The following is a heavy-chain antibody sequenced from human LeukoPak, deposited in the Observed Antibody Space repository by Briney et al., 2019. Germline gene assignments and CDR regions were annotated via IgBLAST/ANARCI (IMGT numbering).Heavy chain of an antibody. CDR3: ATRSSWTDY. CDR2: IYYSGST. Sequence: SDTLTLTCTVSGGSFSSSSYYWGWMRQPPGKELEWIGSIYYSGSTYYNPSLNSRATISVDTTNNQFSLMLSSVTAADTAVCYCATRSSWTDYWGQGTLVTVSS. J-gene: IGHJ4*02. D-gene: IGHD6-13*01. CDR1: GGSFSSSSYY. V-gene: IGHV4-39*01.